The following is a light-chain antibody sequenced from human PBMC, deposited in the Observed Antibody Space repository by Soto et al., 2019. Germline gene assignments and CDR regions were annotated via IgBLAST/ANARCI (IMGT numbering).Light chain of an antibody. Sequence: EIVLTQSPGTLSLSPGERATLSCRASQSVSSSYLAWYQQKPGQAPRLLIYGASSRATGIPDRFSGSGSGTDFTLTISRLESEDFAVYYCQQYCISAPETFGQGNKLEIK. CDR2: GAS. J-gene: IGKJ2*01. V-gene: IGKV3-20*01. CDR1: QSVSSSY. CDR3: QQYCISAPET.